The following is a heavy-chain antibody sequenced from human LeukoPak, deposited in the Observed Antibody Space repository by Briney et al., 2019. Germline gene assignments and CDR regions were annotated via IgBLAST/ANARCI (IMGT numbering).Heavy chain of an antibody. J-gene: IGHJ5*02. CDR3: AKPPGLRWLDP. CDR1: GFTFSSYA. Sequence: GGSLRLSCAASGFTFSSYAMHWVRQAPGKGLEYVSAISSNGGSTYYANSVKGRFTISRDNSKNTLYLQMGSLRAEDMAVYYCAKPPGLRWLDPWGQGTLVTVSS. V-gene: IGHV3-64*01. CDR2: ISSNGGST. D-gene: IGHD5-12*01.